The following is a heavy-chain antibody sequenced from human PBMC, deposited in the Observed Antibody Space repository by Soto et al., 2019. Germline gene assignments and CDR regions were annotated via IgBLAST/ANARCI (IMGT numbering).Heavy chain of an antibody. D-gene: IGHD3-10*01. CDR1: GFSLSTSGVG. J-gene: IGHJ4*02. V-gene: IGHV2-5*02. Sequence: QITLKESGPPLVKPTQTLTLTCTFSGFSLSTSGVGVGWIRQPPGKALEWLALIYWDDEKRYSPSLKSRLTITKDTSKNHMVLKMTNMDPVDTATYYCAHRPYGSGSYYYWGQGTLVTVSS. CDR2: IYWDDEK. CDR3: AHRPYGSGSYYY.